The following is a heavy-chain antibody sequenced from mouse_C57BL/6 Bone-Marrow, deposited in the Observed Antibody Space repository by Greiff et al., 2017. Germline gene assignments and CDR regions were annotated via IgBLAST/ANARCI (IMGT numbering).Heavy chain of an antibody. V-gene: IGHV1-69*01. D-gene: IGHD2-3*01. Sequence: QVQLQQPGAELVMPGASVKLSCKASGYTFTSYWMHWVKQRPGQGLEWIGEIDPSDSYTNYNKKFKGKSTLTVDKSSSTAYMQLSSLTSEDSAVYYCAREGYDGYYFYFDYWGQGTTLTVSS. CDR3: AREGYDGYYFYFDY. CDR2: IDPSDSYT. J-gene: IGHJ2*01. CDR1: GYTFTSYW.